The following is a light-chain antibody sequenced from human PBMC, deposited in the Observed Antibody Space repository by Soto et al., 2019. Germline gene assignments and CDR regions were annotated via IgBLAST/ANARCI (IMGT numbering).Light chain of an antibody. CDR2: GAS. V-gene: IGKV3-20*01. CDR3: KQYGSSRT. CDR1: QSVSTTY. J-gene: IGKJ1*01. Sequence: EIVLTQSPGTLSVSPGERATLSCRASQSVSTTYLAWYQQKPGQAPRLLIYGASSRATGIQDRFSGSGSGTESTLTIRRLEPEDFAVYYCKQYGSSRTCGQGTKVDIK.